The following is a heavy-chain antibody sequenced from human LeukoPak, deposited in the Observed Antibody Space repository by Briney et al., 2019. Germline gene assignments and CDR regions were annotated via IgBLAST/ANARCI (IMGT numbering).Heavy chain of an antibody. D-gene: IGHD2-2*01. V-gene: IGHV3-30*02. CDR2: IRYDGSNK. CDR1: GFTFSSYG. J-gene: IGHJ3*02. CDR3: AKVRESFVVVPVWPLGPDDALDI. Sequence: GGSLRLSCAASGFTFSSYGMHWVRQAPGKGLEWVAFIRYDGSNKYYADSVKGRFTISRDNSKNTLYLQMNSLRAEDTAVYYCAKVRESFVVVPVWPLGPDDALDIWGQGTMVTVSS.